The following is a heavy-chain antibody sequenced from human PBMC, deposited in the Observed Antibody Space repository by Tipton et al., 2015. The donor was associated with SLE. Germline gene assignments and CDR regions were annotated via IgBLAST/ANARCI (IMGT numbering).Heavy chain of an antibody. D-gene: IGHD2-21*01. CDR2: INHSGST. CDR3: ARVRVMTYESLELVGIAFAL. Sequence: TLSLTCAVYGGYFSAYPWSWIRQPPGKGLEWIGEINHSGSTKYNSSLKSRVSMSIDTSNNQFYLNLNSVTAADTAVYYCARVRVMTYESLELVGIAFALWGPVTRVTVSS. CDR1: GGYFSAYP. J-gene: IGHJ3*01. V-gene: IGHV4-34*01.